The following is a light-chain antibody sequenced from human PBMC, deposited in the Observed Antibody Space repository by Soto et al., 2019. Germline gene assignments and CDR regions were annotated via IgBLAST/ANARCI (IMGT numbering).Light chain of an antibody. CDR1: QTIRSNY. V-gene: IGKV3-20*01. CDR2: GAS. Sequence: ETVLTQSPGTLSLSPGERATLSCRASQTIRSNYLAWYRQTPGQAPRLLIYGASNRAPGIADRFSGSGSGTDVTLIISRLEPEDFALYYCQQYGSSPWTFGQGTKVEIK. J-gene: IGKJ1*01. CDR3: QQYGSSPWT.